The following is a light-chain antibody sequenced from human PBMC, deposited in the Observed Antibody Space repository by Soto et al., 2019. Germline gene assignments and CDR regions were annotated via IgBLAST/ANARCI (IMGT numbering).Light chain of an antibody. J-gene: IGKJ1*01. V-gene: IGKV1-5*01. CDR2: GAS. CDR3: QQRCSYPWT. CDR1: QSISTS. Sequence: ESKMTQSRSTPSDSQGERVTITCRASQSISTSLAWYQQKPGQAPTLLIYGASSLQSGVPARFSGSGSGTEFTLTISRLEPEDFAVYYCQQRCSYPWTFGLGTKVDIK.